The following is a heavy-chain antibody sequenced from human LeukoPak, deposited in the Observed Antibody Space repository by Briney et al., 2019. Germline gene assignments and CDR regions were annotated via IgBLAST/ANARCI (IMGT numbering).Heavy chain of an antibody. J-gene: IGHJ4*02. CDR2: ITGSGGST. CDR1: GFTFSSYA. V-gene: IGHV3-23*01. Sequence: GGSLRLSCAASGFTFSSYAMSWVRQAPGKGLEWVSAITGSGGSTYYADSVKGRFTISRDNSKNTLYLQMNSLRAEDTAVYYCARRGSPITMIVVVTRLYYFDYWGQGTLVTVSS. D-gene: IGHD3-22*01. CDR3: ARRGSPITMIVVVTRLYYFDY.